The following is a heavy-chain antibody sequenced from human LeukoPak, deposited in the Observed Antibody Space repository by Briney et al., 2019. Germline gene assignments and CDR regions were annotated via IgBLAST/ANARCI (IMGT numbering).Heavy chain of an antibody. Sequence: SETLSLTCTVSGYSISSSYYWGWIRQPPGKGLEWIGNIYHSGSTYYNPSLKRRVTISVDMAKSQFSLKMSSVTAADTAVYYCARDPTVVTPEAVDIWGQGTKVTVSS. CDR1: GYSISSSYY. CDR2: IYHSGST. V-gene: IGHV4-38-2*02. J-gene: IGHJ3*02. CDR3: ARDPTVVTPEAVDI. D-gene: IGHD4-23*01.